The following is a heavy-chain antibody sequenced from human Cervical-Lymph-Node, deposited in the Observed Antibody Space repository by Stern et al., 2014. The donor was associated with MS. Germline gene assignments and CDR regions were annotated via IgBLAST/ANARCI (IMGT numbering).Heavy chain of an antibody. CDR3: ATPLWFGELFPLYYYYYGMDV. CDR2: IIPIFGTA. V-gene: IGHV1-69*01. Sequence: VQLVESGAEVKKPGSSVKVSCKASGGTFSSYAISWVRQAPGQGLEWMGGIIPIFGTANYAQKFQGRVTITADESTSTAYMEPSSLRSEDTAVYYCATPLWFGELFPLYYYYYGMDVWGQGTTVTVSS. CDR1: GGTFSSYA. D-gene: IGHD3-10*01. J-gene: IGHJ6*02.